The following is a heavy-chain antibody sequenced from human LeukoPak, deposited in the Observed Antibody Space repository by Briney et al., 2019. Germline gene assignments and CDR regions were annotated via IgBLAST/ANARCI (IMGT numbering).Heavy chain of an antibody. Sequence: ASVKVSCKASGYTFTSYAMHWARQAPGQRLEWMGWINAGNGNTKYSQKFQGRVTMTSDTSTSTVYMELSSLRSEDTAMYFCARDGGSFSYNMDVWGQGTTVTVSS. CDR2: INAGNGNT. D-gene: IGHD1-26*01. CDR3: ARDGGSFSYNMDV. CDR1: GYTFTSYA. V-gene: IGHV1-3*01. J-gene: IGHJ6*02.